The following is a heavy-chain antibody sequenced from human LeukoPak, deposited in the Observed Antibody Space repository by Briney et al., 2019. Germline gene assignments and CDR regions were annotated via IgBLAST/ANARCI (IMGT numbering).Heavy chain of an antibody. J-gene: IGHJ4*02. V-gene: IGHV2-5*02. CDR1: GFSLSTGGVG. CDR2: IYWDDGN. Sequence: SGPTLVNPPETLTLTCTFSGFSLSTGGVGVGWIRQPPGKALEWLALIYWDDGNRYSPSLKRRLTITKDTSKNEVVLTMTTMHPMDTATYYCAHSPTVTNYFDSWGQGTLVAVSS. D-gene: IGHD4-17*01. CDR3: AHSPTVTNYFDS.